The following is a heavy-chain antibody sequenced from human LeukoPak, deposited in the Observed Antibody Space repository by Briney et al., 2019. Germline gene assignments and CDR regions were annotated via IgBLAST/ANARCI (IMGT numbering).Heavy chain of an antibody. J-gene: IGHJ4*02. D-gene: IGHD3-16*02. V-gene: IGHV4-30-4*01. CDR2: IYYSGST. CDR1: GGSISSGDYY. Sequence: TASETLSLTCTVSGGSISSGDYYWSWIRQPPGKGLEWIGYIYYSGSTHYNPSLKSRVTISVDTSKNQFSLKLSSVTAADTAVYYCARDSRVITFGGVIEPFDYWGQGTLVTVSS. CDR3: ARDSRVITFGGVIEPFDY.